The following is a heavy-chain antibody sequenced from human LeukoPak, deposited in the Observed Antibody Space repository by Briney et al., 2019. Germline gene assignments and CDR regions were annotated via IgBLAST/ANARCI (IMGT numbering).Heavy chain of an antibody. Sequence: SETLSLTCMVSGGSISSYYWSWIRQPPGKGLEWIGYIYYSGSSNYNPSLKSRVTPSVDTSNNQSSLKLSSEPAANTAVYYCARVGYSDNYLRDWGQGTLVTVSS. CDR2: IYYSGSS. D-gene: IGHD1-26*01. V-gene: IGHV4-59*08. CDR3: ARVGYSDNYLRD. CDR1: GGSISSYY. J-gene: IGHJ4*02.